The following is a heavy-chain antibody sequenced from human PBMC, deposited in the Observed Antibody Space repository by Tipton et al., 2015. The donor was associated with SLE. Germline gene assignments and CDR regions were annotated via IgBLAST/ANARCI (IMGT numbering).Heavy chain of an antibody. CDR1: GGSFSGYY. Sequence: TLSLTCAVYGGSFSGYYWSWIRQPTGKGLEWIEEINHSGSTNYNPSLKSRVTISVDTSKNQFSLKLSSVTAADTAVYYCARESDVKVQDRDYSNRDYYMDVWGKGTTVTVSS. D-gene: IGHD4-11*01. CDR3: ARESDVKVQDRDYSNRDYYMDV. CDR2: INHSGST. V-gene: IGHV4-34*01. J-gene: IGHJ6*03.